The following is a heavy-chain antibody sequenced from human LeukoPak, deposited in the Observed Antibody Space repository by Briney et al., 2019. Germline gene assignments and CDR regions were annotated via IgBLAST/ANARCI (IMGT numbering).Heavy chain of an antibody. Sequence: SGTLSLTCTVSGGSISSGGYYWSWIRQPPGKGLEWIGYIYHSGSTYYNPSLKSRVTISVDRSKNQFSLKLSSVTAADTAVYYRARPYSGSPYDAFDIWGQGTMVTVSS. CDR2: IYHSGST. D-gene: IGHD1-26*01. V-gene: IGHV4-30-2*01. J-gene: IGHJ3*02. CDR1: GGSISSGGYY. CDR3: ARPYSGSPYDAFDI.